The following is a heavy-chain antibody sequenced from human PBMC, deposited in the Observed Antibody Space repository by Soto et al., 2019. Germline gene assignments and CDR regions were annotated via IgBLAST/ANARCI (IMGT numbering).Heavy chain of an antibody. CDR1: GGSIRSSNW. CDR2: IYHSGST. J-gene: IGHJ6*02. V-gene: IGHV4-4*02. Sequence: SETLSLTCAVSGGSIRSSNWWSWVRQPPGKGLEWIGEIYHSGSTNYNPSLKSRVTISVDKSKNQFSLKLSSVTAADTAVYYCVVWFGEDYYGMDVWGQGTTVTVSS. CDR3: VVWFGEDYYGMDV. D-gene: IGHD3-10*01.